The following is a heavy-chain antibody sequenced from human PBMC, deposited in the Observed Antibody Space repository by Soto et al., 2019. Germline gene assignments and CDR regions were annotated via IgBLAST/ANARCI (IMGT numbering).Heavy chain of an antibody. CDR1: NGSLSRFY. Sequence: PSETLSLTCVVSNGSLSRFYWSWLRQTPGKGLEWIGYSSTRGNTKYNPSLNSRVSISLDTSNNLFSLQLTSVTAADTAVYFRAKASTATYYGGYWFDPWGPGILVTVSS. V-gene: IGHV4-4*08. D-gene: IGHD3-10*01. CDR3: AKASTATYYGGYWFDP. CDR2: SSTRGNT. J-gene: IGHJ5*02.